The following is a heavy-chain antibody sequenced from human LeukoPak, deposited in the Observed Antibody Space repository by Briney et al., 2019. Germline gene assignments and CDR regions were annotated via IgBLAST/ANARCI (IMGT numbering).Heavy chain of an antibody. V-gene: IGHV3-33*01. J-gene: IGHJ4*02. CDR3: ARDHSGTQDY. CDR1: GFTFCNYG. D-gene: IGHD1-1*01. CDR2: IWDDGSNE. Sequence: GGSLRLSCAASGFTFCNYGMHWVRQAPGKGLEWVAVIWDDGSNEYYADSVKGRFTIFRDNRRNTLYLQMNSLRAEDTAVYSCARDHSGTQDYWGQGTLVTVSS.